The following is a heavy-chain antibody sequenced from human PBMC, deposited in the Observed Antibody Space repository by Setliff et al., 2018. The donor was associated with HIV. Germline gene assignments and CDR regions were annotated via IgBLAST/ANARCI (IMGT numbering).Heavy chain of an antibody. CDR3: ARLPQDVRSSIDF. V-gene: IGHV3-7*01. CDR1: GFTFSKYW. D-gene: IGHD6-6*01. Sequence: GGSLRLSCAASGFTFSKYWMSWVRQAPGKGLEWVANIKQDGSEKSYVDSVKGRFTISRDNAKNSLYLQMNSLRAEDTAVYYCARLPQDVRSSIDFWGQGTLVTVSS. J-gene: IGHJ4*02. CDR2: IKQDGSEK.